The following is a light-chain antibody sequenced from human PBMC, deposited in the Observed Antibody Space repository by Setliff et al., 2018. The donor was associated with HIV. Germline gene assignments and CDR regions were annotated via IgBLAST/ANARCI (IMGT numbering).Light chain of an antibody. V-gene: IGLV2-8*01. CDR3: CAYAGRYSYV. CDR1: SGDVGGYNY. Sequence: QSALTQPPSASGSPGQSVTISCTGTSGDVGGYNYVSWYQQHPGKAPKLIIYEVNQRPSGVPDRFSGSKSGDTASLTVSGLQAEDEADYYCCAYAGRYSYVFGTGTKVTVL. J-gene: IGLJ1*01. CDR2: EVN.